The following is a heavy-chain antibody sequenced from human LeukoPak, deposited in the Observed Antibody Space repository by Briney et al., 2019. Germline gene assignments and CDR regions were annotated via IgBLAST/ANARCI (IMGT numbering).Heavy chain of an antibody. CDR1: GFTFRDYW. J-gene: IGHJ6*02. Sequence: GGSLRLSCGASGFTFRDYWMSWVRQAPGKGLEWVANIQLDGNEKNYIDSVQGRFTISRDNAKTSLYLQMNSLRAEDTAVYYCARDSTVATYYGMDVWGQGTTVTVSS. V-gene: IGHV3-7*01. CDR2: IQLDGNEK. D-gene: IGHD6-19*01. CDR3: ARDSTVATYYGMDV.